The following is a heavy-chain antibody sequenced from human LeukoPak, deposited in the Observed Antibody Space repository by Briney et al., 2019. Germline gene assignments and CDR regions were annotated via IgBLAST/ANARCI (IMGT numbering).Heavy chain of an antibody. Sequence: ASVKVSCKASGYTFTSYDINWVRQATGQGLEWVGWMNPNRGNTGYAQKFQGRGTMTRNTSISTAYMELSSLRSEDTAVYYCARSWRGIAAAGTSPYGMDVWGQGTTVTVSS. V-gene: IGHV1-8*01. CDR1: GYTFTSYD. CDR2: MNPNRGNT. D-gene: IGHD6-13*01. J-gene: IGHJ6*02. CDR3: ARSWRGIAAAGTSPYGMDV.